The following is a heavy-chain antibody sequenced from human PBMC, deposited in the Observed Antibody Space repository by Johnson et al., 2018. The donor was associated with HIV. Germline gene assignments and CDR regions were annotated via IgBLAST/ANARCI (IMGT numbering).Heavy chain of an antibody. CDR1: GFTVSSNY. D-gene: IGHD5-18*01. CDR2: IYSGGST. J-gene: IGHJ3*01. CDR3: ARDGGIQLWSAFDV. Sequence: VQLVESGGGLVQPGGSLRLSCAASGFTVSSNYMNWVRQAPGKGLEWVSVIYSGGSTYYADSVKGRFTISRDNSKNTLYLQMNSLRAEDTAVYYCARDGGIQLWSAFDVWGQGTMVTVSS. V-gene: IGHV3-66*01.